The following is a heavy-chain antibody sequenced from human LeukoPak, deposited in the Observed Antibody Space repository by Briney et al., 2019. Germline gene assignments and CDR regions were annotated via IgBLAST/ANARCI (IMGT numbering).Heavy chain of an antibody. CDR3: AKGLYSSGWFATFDY. D-gene: IGHD6-19*01. CDR2: ISWNSGSI. CDR1: GFTFDDYA. J-gene: IGHJ4*02. V-gene: IGHV3-9*03. Sequence: PGRSLRLSCAASGFTFDDYAMHWVRQAPGKGLEWVSGISWNSGSIGYADSVKGRFTISRDNAKNSLYLQMNSLRAEDMALYYCAKGLYSSGWFATFDYWGQGTLVTVSS.